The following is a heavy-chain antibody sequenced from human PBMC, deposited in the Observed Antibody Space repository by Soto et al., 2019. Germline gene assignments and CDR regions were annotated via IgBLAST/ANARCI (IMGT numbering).Heavy chain of an antibody. D-gene: IGHD6-6*01. CDR1: GYTFTNYG. CDR3: SRGTSIPASGDY. J-gene: IGHJ4*01. V-gene: IGHV1-18*01. Sequence: QVPLVQSGAEVKKPGASVKVSCKASGYTFTNYGINWVRQAHGQGLEWLGWVSAYNGERRYAQRVQARVIMTTDTSTTTAYMELRSLRSDDTAVYYCSRGTSIPASGDYWGQGTLVTVSS. CDR2: VSAYNGER.